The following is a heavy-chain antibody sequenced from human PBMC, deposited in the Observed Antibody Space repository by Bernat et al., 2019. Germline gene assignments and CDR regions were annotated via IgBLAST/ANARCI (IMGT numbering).Heavy chain of an antibody. CDR1: GFTFSSYW. V-gene: IGHV3-74*01. D-gene: IGHD5-18*01. J-gene: IGHJ6*02. CDR2: INSDGSST. Sequence: EVQLVESGGGLVQPGGSLRLSCAASGFTFSSYWMHWVRQAPGKGLVWVSRINSDGSSTSYADSVKGRFTISRDNAKNTLYLQMNSLRAEDMAVYYCAREGDTGGVYYYYGMDVWGQGTTVTVSS. CDR3: AREGDTGGVYYYYGMDV.